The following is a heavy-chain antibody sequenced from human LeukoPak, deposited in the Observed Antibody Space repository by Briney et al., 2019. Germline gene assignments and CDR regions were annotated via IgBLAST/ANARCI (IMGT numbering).Heavy chain of an antibody. V-gene: IGHV3-23*01. Sequence: RGSLRLSCAASGFTFSSYATSWVPQAPGKGLEWVSAISGRGGSTYYADSVKGRFTISRDNSKNTLYLQMNSLRAEDTAVYSCAKIYCSGGSCSDYWGQGTLVTVSS. CDR1: GFTFSSYA. D-gene: IGHD2-15*01. CDR3: AKIYCSGGSCSDY. CDR2: ISGRGGST. J-gene: IGHJ4*02.